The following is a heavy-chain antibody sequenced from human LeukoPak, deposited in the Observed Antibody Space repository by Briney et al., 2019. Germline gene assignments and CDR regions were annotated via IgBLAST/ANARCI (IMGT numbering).Heavy chain of an antibody. J-gene: IGHJ4*02. V-gene: IGHV3-30*02. CDR1: GFTFSSYG. CDR2: IRYDGSNR. Sequence: PGRSLRLSCAASGFTFSSYGMHWVRQAPGKGLEWVAFIRYDGSNRYYADSVKGRFTISRDNSKNTLYLQMNSLRAEDTAVYYCANGPNYNILTGFYRDKYFDFWGQGTLVSVSS. CDR3: ANGPNYNILTGFYRDKYFDF. D-gene: IGHD3-9*01.